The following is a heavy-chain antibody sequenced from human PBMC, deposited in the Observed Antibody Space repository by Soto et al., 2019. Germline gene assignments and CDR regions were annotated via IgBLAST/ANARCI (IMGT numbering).Heavy chain of an antibody. CDR2: ISRNSSSI. J-gene: IGHJ4*02. CDR3: ARDVGLDSDVFFAY. D-gene: IGHD3-9*01. V-gene: IGHV3-9*01. CDR1: GYTIDSYA. Sequence: GGALRLSCADSGYTIDSYAMHWVRQAAGKGLEWISGISRNSSSIGYADFVKGRFSISRDNSKNTVYRQMDSLRAEDTAMYFCARDVGLDSDVFFAYWGQGTQVTVSS.